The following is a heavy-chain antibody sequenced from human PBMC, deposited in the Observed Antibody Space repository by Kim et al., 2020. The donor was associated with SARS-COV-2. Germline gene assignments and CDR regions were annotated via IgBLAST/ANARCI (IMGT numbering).Heavy chain of an antibody. CDR2: ISASGRST. J-gene: IGHJ4*02. D-gene: IGHD3-10*01. CDR3: AKDQRGGLWFGAN. V-gene: IGHV3-23*01. Sequence: GGSLRLSCAASGFTFRDYDMSWVRQAPGKGLEWVSAISASGRSTYYADSVKGRFAISRDNSKNTLYLQMNGLRAEDTAMYYCAKDQRGGLWFGANWGPGT. CDR1: GFTFRDYD.